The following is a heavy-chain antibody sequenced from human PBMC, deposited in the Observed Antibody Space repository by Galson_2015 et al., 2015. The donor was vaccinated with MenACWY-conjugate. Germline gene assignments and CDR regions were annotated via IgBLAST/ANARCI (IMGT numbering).Heavy chain of an antibody. D-gene: IGHD1-26*01. Sequence: QSGAEVKKPGESLTISCKGSGYTFTTYWIGWVRKIPGKGLEWMGLISPGDSNTRYSPSFQGQVTISADKSISTAYLQWSSLKASDTAMYYCARHPPGGRGMDVWGQGTTVTVSS. CDR3: ARHPPGGRGMDV. V-gene: IGHV5-51*01. CDR2: ISPGDSNT. CDR1: GYTFTTYW. J-gene: IGHJ6*02.